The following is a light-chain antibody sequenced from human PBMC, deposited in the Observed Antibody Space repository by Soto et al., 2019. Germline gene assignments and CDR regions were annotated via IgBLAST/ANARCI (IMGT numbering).Light chain of an antibody. J-gene: IGKJ4*01. CDR1: QSVSSY. CDR3: QQRSNWSPS. Sequence: EIVLTQSPATLSLSPGERATLSCRASQSVSSYLAWYQQKPGQAPRLLIYDASNRATGIPARFSGSGSGTDFTLTISSLEPEDFGVYYCQQRSNWSPSFGGGTKVEIK. V-gene: IGKV3-11*01. CDR2: DAS.